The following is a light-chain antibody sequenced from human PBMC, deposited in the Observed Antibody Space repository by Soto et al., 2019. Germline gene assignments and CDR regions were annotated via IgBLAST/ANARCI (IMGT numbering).Light chain of an antibody. Sequence: SYELTQSPSVSVAPGKTARITCGGNNIGSKNVQWYQQKPGQAPVLVIYYDDDRPSGIPERFSGSNSGNTATLTISRVEGGDEADYYCQVWHSSSDHLVFGGGTKVTVL. CDR1: NIGSKN. V-gene: IGLV3-21*04. CDR2: YDD. J-gene: IGLJ3*02. CDR3: QVWHSSSDHLV.